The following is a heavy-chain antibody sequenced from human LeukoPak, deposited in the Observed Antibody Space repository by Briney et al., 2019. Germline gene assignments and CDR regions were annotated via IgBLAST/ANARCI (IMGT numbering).Heavy chain of an antibody. J-gene: IGHJ4*02. Sequence: GGSLRLSCAASGFTFDSYEMNWVRQAPGKGLEWVSYISSSSSAIHYADSVKGRFTISRDNTKKSLYLQMNSLRAEDTAVYYCAREDNNSGQFDYWGLGTLVTASS. V-gene: IGHV3-48*03. CDR1: GFTFDSYE. CDR3: AREDNNSGQFDY. CDR2: ISSSSSAI. D-gene: IGHD4-11*01.